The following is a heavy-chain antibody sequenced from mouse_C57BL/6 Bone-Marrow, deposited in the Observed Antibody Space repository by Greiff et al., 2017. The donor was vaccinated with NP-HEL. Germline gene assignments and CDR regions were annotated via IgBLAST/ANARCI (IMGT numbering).Heavy chain of an antibody. CDR2: ISYDGSN. D-gene: IGHD3-3*01. V-gene: IGHV3-6*01. CDR1: GYSITSGYY. J-gene: IGHJ3*01. CDR3: ARDQRWDKFAY. Sequence: EVKLMESGPGLVKPSQSLSLTCSVTGYSITSGYYWNWIRQFPGNKLEWMGYISYDGSNNYNPSLKNRISITRDTSKNQFFLKLNSVTTEDTATYYCARDQRWDKFAYWGQGTLVTVSA.